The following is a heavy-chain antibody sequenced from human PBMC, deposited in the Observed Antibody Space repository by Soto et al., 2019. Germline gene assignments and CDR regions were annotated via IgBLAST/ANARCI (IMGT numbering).Heavy chain of an antibody. CDR2: INHSGST. J-gene: IGHJ4*02. Sequence: SETLSLTCAVYGGSFSGYYWSWIRQPPGKGLEWIGEINHSGSTNYNPSLKSRVTISVDTSKNQFSLKLSSVTAADTAVYYCARVDALGYSSSWAFDYWGQGTLVTVSS. V-gene: IGHV4-34*01. D-gene: IGHD6-13*01. CDR1: GGSFSGYY. CDR3: ARVDALGYSSSWAFDY.